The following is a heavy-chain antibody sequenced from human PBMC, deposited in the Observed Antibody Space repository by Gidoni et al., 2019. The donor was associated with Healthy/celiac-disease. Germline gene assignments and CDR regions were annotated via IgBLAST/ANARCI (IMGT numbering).Heavy chain of an antibody. CDR3: ARALDYYDSSGSPHLDY. CDR2: ISSSGSTI. J-gene: IGHJ4*02. Sequence: EVQLVESGGGLVQPGGSLRLSCAASGFTFSSYEMNWVHQAPGNGLDWVSYISSSGSTIYYADSVKGRFTISRDNAKNSLYLQMNSLRAEDTAVYYCARALDYYDSSGSPHLDYWGQGTLVTVSS. D-gene: IGHD3-22*01. V-gene: IGHV3-48*03. CDR1: GFTFSSYE.